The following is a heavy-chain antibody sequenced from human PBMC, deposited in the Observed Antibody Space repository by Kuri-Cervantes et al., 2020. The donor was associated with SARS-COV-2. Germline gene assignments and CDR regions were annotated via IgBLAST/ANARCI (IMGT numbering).Heavy chain of an antibody. CDR2: ISGSGSYI. J-gene: IGHJ6*03. V-gene: IGHV3-21*01. CDR1: GFSLSRYT. CDR3: ASPFLGLRFLEWLFPKGYYYYYYMDV. Sequence: GESLKISCAASGFSLSRYTMNWVRQAPGKALEWVSSISGSGSYIYYADSVKGRFTISKESGENSLYLHMNSLRGDDTAVYYCASPFLGLRFLEWLFPKGYYYYYYMDVWGKGTTVTVSS. D-gene: IGHD3-3*01.